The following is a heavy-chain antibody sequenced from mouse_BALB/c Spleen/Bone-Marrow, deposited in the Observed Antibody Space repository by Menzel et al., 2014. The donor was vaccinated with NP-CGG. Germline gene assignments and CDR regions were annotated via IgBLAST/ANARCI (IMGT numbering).Heavy chain of an antibody. Sequence: DVKLVESGPELVKPGASVKISCKASGYSFTDYYMHWVKQSHVKSLEWIGRINPYNGATSYNQNFKDKDSLTVDKSSRTTYMELHSLATEDSAIYYCASFGFAYWGQGTLVTVSA. CDR2: INPYNGAT. CDR3: ASFGFAY. CDR1: GYSFTDYY. V-gene: IGHV1-26*01. J-gene: IGHJ3*01.